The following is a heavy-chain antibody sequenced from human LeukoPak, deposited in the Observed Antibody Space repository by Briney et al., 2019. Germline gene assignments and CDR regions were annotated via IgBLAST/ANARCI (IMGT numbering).Heavy chain of an antibody. V-gene: IGHV1-18*01. D-gene: IGHD3-3*01. CDR2: ISAYNGNT. CDR3: AREYDFWSGYYYYYGMDV. J-gene: IGHJ6*02. CDR1: GYTFTSYG. Sequence: GASVKVSFKASGYTFTSYGISWVRQAPGQGLEWMGWISAYNGNTNYAQKLQGRVTMTTDTSTSTAYMELRSLRSDDTAVYYCAREYDFWSGYYYYYGMDVWGQGTTVTVSS.